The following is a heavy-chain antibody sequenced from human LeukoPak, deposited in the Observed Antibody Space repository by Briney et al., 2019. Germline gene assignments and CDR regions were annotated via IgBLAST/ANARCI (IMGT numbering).Heavy chain of an antibody. CDR2: IRYDGNNK. D-gene: IGHD3-22*01. V-gene: IGHV3-30*02. CDR3: AKTLRDSSGYYAAGY. CDR1: GFTFSSYG. Sequence: GGALSLSCAASGFTFSSYGMHWVRQAPGKGLEWVAFIRYDGNNKQYADSVKGRFTISRDDSKNTLYLQMNSPRAEDTAVYYCAKTLRDSSGYYAAGYWGQGTLVTVSS. J-gene: IGHJ4*02.